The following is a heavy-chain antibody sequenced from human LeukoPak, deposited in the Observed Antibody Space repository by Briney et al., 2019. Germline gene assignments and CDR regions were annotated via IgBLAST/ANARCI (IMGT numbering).Heavy chain of an antibody. Sequence: GGSLRLSCAASGFTFSEYSVTWVRQAPGKGLEWVSYISSSGSTIYYADSVKGRFTISRDNAKNSLYLQMNSLRAEDTAVYYCARDSTVVTQGGLDYWGQGTLVTVSS. J-gene: IGHJ4*02. CDR2: ISSSGSTI. CDR3: ARDSTVVTQGGLDY. V-gene: IGHV3-11*01. D-gene: IGHD4-23*01. CDR1: GFTFSEYS.